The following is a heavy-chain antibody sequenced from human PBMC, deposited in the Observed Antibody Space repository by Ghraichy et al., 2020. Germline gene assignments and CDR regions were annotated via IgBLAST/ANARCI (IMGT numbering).Heavy chain of an antibody. Sequence: GESLNISCAASGFTFSSYSMNWVRQAPGKGLEWVSSISSSSSYIYYADSVKGRFTISRDNAKNSLYLQMNSLRAEDTAVYYCARYCSSTSCHTPWGQGTLVTVSS. CDR3: ARYCSSTSCHTP. CDR2: ISSSSSYI. V-gene: IGHV3-21*01. CDR1: GFTFSSYS. J-gene: IGHJ5*02. D-gene: IGHD2-2*02.